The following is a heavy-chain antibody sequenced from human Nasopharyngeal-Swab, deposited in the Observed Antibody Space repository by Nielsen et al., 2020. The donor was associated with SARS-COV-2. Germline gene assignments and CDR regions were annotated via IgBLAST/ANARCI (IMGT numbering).Heavy chain of an antibody. D-gene: IGHD1-20*01. CDR3: AKVGFRSITGTSLLEY. V-gene: IGHV3-53*01. Sequence: GGSLRLSCAASGFTVSSNYMSWVRQAPGKGLEWVSVIYSGGSTYYADSAKGRFTISRDNSKNTLYLQMNSLRAEDTAVYYCAKVGFRSITGTSLLEYWGQGTLVTVSS. CDR1: GFTVSSNY. CDR2: IYSGGST. J-gene: IGHJ4*02.